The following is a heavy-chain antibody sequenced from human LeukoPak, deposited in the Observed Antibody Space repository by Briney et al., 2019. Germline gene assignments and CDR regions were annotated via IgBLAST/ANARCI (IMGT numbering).Heavy chain of an antibody. V-gene: IGHV4-59*01. CDR2: IYYSGST. D-gene: IGHD4-17*01. CDR1: GGSISNYY. Sequence: SETLSLTCTVSGGSISNYYWNWIRQPPGKGLEWIGYIYYSGSTNYNPPLKSRVTISVDTSKNQFSLKLSSVTAADTAVYYCARGLGTVTFFDYWGQGTLVTVSS. J-gene: IGHJ4*02. CDR3: ARGLGTVTFFDY.